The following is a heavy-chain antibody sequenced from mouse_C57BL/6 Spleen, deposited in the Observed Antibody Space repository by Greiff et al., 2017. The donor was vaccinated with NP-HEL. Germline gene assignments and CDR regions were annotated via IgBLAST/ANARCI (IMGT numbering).Heavy chain of an antibody. V-gene: IGHV14-3*01. D-gene: IGHD1-1*01. CDR1: GFNITNTY. CDR2: IDPANGNT. Sequence: VQLQQSVAELVRPGASVKLSCTASGFNITNTYMHWVKQRPDQGLEWIGRIDPANGNTKYAPTFQGKATFTADTSSNTAYLQLSSLTSEDTAIYYGARERGYGSSQFAYWGQGTLVTVSA. CDR3: ARERGYGSSQFAY. J-gene: IGHJ3*01.